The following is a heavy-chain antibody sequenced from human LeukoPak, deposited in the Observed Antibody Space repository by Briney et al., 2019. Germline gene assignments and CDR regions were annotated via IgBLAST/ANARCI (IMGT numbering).Heavy chain of an antibody. Sequence: PSETLSLTCTVSGGSISSSSYYWGWIRQPPGKGLEWIGSIYYSGNTYYNASLKSRVTISVDTSKNQFSLKLSSVTAADTAVYYCARLYMVRGVIIEANWFDPWGQGTLVTVSS. J-gene: IGHJ5*02. CDR1: GGSISSSSYY. CDR2: IYYSGNT. D-gene: IGHD3-10*01. CDR3: ARLYMVRGVIIEANWFDP. V-gene: IGHV4-39*07.